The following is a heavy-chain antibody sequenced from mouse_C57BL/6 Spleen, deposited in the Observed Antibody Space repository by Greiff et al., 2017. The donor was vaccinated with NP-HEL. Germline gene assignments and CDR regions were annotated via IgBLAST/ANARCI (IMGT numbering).Heavy chain of an antibody. D-gene: IGHD2-4*01. CDR2: ISPRSGNT. V-gene: IGHV1-81*01. CDR1: GYTFTSYG. CDR3: AGDYAWFAY. Sequence: VQLQQSGAELARPGASVKLSCKASGYTFTSYGISWVKQRTGQGLEWIGEISPRSGNTYYNEKFKGKATLTADKSSSTAYMELRSLTSEDSAVYFCAGDYAWFAYWGQGTLVTVSA. J-gene: IGHJ3*01.